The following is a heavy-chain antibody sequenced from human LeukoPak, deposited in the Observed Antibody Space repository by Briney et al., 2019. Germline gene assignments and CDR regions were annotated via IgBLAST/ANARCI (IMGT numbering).Heavy chain of an antibody. J-gene: IGHJ4*02. CDR3: ARSVSISPMFDY. V-gene: IGHV1-2*02. Sequence: ASVKVSCRASGYIFTSYYMHWVRQAPGQGLEWMGWINPNTGSTNFAQKFQGRVAMMRATSITTFYMELNSLRSDDTAVYYCARSVSISPMFDYWGQGTLIPVSS. D-gene: IGHD2-21*01. CDR1: GYIFTSYY. CDR2: INPNTGST.